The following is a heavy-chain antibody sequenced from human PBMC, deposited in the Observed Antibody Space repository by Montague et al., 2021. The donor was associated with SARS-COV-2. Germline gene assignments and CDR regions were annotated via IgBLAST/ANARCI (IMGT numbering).Heavy chain of an antibody. Sequence: PALVKPTQTLTLTCTFSGFSLSTSGMCVSWIRQPPGKALEWLAXXXWXXXKYXSTSLKTRLTISKDTSKNPVFLTTTNMDPVDTATYYCARILPIAAVGTDYWGQGTLVTVSS. CDR2: XXWXXXK. J-gene: IGHJ4*02. CDR1: GFSLSTSGMC. D-gene: IGHD6-13*01. CDR3: ARILPIAAVGTDY. V-gene: IGHV2-70*01.